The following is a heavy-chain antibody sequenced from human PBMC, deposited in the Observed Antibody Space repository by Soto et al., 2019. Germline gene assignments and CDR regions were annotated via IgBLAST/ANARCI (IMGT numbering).Heavy chain of an antibody. V-gene: IGHV3-15*07. CDR2: IKSKTDGGTT. CDR3: PLTGANPPHC. CDR1: GFTFNTAW. D-gene: IGHD1-26*01. J-gene: IGHJ4*02. Sequence: GGSLRLSCAASGFTFNTAWMNWVRQAPGKGLEWVARIKSKTDGGTTDYAAPVKGRFTISRDDSKNTLYLQMNSLKIEDTGVYYCPLTGANPPHCWGQGTLVTVSS.